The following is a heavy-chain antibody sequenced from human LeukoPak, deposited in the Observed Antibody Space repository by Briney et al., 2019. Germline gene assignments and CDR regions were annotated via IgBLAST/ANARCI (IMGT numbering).Heavy chain of an antibody. Sequence: GSSVTVSFKASGYTFTSYDINWVRQATGQGLEWMGWMNPNSGNTGYAQKFHGRVTMTRNTSISTAYVELSSLRSEDTAVYYCARGRVSHYFDYWGQGTLVTVSS. CDR1: GYTFTSYD. J-gene: IGHJ4*02. CDR2: MNPNSGNT. V-gene: IGHV1-8*01. CDR3: ARGRVSHYFDY. D-gene: IGHD2-8*01.